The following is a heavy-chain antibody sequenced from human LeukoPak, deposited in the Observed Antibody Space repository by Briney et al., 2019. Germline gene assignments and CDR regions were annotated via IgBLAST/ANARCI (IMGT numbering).Heavy chain of an antibody. CDR2: IYSGGST. CDR1: GFTVSSNY. J-gene: IGHJ4*02. D-gene: IGHD4-23*01. CDR3: ARDRGNGYFDY. Sequence: GGSLRLSCAASGFTVSSNYMSWVRQAPGKGLEWVSVIYSGGSTYYADSVKGRFTISRDNSKNTLYLQMNSLRVEDTAVYYCARDRGNGYFDYWGQGTLVTVSS. V-gene: IGHV3-66*01.